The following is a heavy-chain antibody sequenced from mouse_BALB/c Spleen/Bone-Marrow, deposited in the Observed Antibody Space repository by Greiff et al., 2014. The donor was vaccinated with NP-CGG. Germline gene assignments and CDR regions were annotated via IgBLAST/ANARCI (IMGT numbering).Heavy chain of an antibody. CDR2: INPSNGGT. Sequence: VQLVESGAELVKPGASVKLSCKASGYTFTSYYMYWVKQRPGQGLEWIGEINPSNGGTNFNEKFKSKATLTVDKSSSTAYMQLSSLTSEDPAVYYCTRSTMITYFDYWGQGTTLTVSS. CDR1: GYTFTSYY. V-gene: IGHV1S81*02. D-gene: IGHD2-4*01. J-gene: IGHJ2*01. CDR3: TRSTMITYFDY.